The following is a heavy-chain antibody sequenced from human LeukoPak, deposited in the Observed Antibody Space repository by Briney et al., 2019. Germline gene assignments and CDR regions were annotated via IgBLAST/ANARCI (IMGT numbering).Heavy chain of an antibody. J-gene: IGHJ4*02. D-gene: IGHD4-17*01. CDR2: IKQDGSEK. CDR3: ARLGFTVTPDY. Sequence: SGGSLRLSCAASGFTFSSYWMSWVRQAPGKGLEWVANIKQDGSEKYYVDSVKGRFTISRDNAKNSLYLQMNSLRAEDTAFYYCARLGFTVTPDYWGQGTLVTVSS. V-gene: IGHV3-7*01. CDR1: GFTFSSYW.